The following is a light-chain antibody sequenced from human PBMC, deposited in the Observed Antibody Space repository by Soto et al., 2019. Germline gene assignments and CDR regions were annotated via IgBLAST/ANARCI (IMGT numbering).Light chain of an antibody. V-gene: IGKV3-20*01. CDR2: GAS. Sequence: EIVLTQSPGTLSLSPGERATLSCRASQSVSSRFLAWYQQRPGQAPRLLMYGASSRATVIPDRFSGSGSGTDFTLTISRLEPEDFAVYYCQQYGSSPSWTFGQGTKVDIK. CDR3: QQYGSSPSWT. J-gene: IGKJ1*01. CDR1: QSVSSRF.